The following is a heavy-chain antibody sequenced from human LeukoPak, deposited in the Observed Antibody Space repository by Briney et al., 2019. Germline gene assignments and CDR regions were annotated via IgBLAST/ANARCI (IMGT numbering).Heavy chain of an antibody. CDR2: ISTYDGNT. V-gene: IGHV1-18*01. J-gene: IGHJ3*02. CDR1: GYTFNTYG. Sequence: ASVKVSCKASGYTFNTYGISRVRQAPGQGLEWMGWISTYDGNTNYAQNLQGRVTMTTDTSTRTAYMELRSLRSGDTAVYYCARWSYSSDWYFGTFDIWGQGTTVTISS. D-gene: IGHD6-19*01. CDR3: ARWSYSSDWYFGTFDI.